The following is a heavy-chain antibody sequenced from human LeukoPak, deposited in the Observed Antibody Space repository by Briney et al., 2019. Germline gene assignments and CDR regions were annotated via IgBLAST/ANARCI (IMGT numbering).Heavy chain of an antibody. Sequence: PSETLSLTCTVSGGSISSSSYYWGWIRQPPGKGLEWIGSIYYSGSTYYNPSLKSRVTISVDTSKNQFSLKLSSVTAADTAVYYCARGARTRITIFGVVIKPHDAFDIWGQGTMVTVSS. CDR2: IYYSGST. V-gene: IGHV4-39*07. CDR3: ARGARTRITIFGVVIKPHDAFDI. CDR1: GGSISSSSYY. J-gene: IGHJ3*02. D-gene: IGHD3-3*01.